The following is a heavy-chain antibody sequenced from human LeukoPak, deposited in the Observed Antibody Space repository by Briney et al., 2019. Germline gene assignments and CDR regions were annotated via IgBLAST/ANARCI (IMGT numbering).Heavy chain of an antibody. J-gene: IGHJ4*02. CDR3: ARDLSREYYFDY. Sequence: GGSLRLSCAASGFTVSSNYMSWVRQAPGKGLEWVSVIYSGGSTYYADSEKGRFTISRDNSKNTLYLQMNSLRAEDTAVYYCARDLSREYYFDYWGQGTLVTVSS. CDR2: IYSGGST. V-gene: IGHV3-66*01. CDR1: GFTVSSNY.